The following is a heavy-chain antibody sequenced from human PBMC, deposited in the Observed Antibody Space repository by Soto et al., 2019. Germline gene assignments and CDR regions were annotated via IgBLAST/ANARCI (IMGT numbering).Heavy chain of an antibody. J-gene: IGHJ4*02. V-gene: IGHV4-30-4*01. CDR3: ASRHSSPYFDY. Sequence: QVQLQESGPGLVKPSQTLSLTCTVSGGSISSGDYYWSWIRQPPGKGLEWIGSIYYSGSTYYNPSCKSRVTISVDPSKTQFPLKLNSVTAADTAVYYCASRHSSPYFDYWGQGTLVTVSS. CDR2: IYYSGST. CDR1: GGSISSGDYY. D-gene: IGHD6-13*01.